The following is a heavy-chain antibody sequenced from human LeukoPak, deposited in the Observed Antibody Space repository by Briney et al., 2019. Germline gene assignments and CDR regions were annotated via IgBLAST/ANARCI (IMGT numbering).Heavy chain of an antibody. CDR2: IDIGGGST. CDR3: AKDYRGSFTD. D-gene: IGHD1-26*01. V-gene: IGHV3-23*01. J-gene: IGHJ4*02. CDR1: GFIVSSYA. Sequence: GGSLRLSCAASGFIVSSYAMSWVRQAPGMGLQLVSAIDIGGGSTYSADSVKGRFTISRDNSKNTLYLQMDSLRAEDTAVYFCAKDYRGSFTDWGQGTLVTVSS.